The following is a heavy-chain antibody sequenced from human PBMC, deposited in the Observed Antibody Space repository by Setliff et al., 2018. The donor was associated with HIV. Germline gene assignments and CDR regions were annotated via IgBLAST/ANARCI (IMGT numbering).Heavy chain of an antibody. D-gene: IGHD3-16*01. CDR3: ARLRLAVMMSLDYFDL. CDR2: IYNPGST. Sequence: SETLSLTCNVSGGSITNFYWSWIRQPPGKGLEWIGYIYNPGSTNFNPSLQSRVSMSVDVSTNQFSLRLTSVTAADTAVYYCARLRLAVMMSLDYFDLWGQGTLGTVSS. V-gene: IGHV4-4*09. CDR1: GGSITNFY. J-gene: IGHJ4*02.